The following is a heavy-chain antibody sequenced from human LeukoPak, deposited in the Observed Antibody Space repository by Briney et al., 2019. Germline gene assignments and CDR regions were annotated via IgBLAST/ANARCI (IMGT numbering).Heavy chain of an antibody. CDR1: GYTFTGYY. CDR3: ARVSDLLLAGGVGFDP. J-gene: IGHJ5*02. D-gene: IGHD3-10*01. CDR2: INPKSGGT. Sequence: ASVTVSCKASGYTFTGYYMHWVRQAPGQGGEGMGWINPKSGGTNYAQKFQRTLTMPRHTSISTAYMELSRLRSDDTAVYYCARVSDLLLAGGVGFDPWGQGTLVTVSS. V-gene: IGHV1-2*02.